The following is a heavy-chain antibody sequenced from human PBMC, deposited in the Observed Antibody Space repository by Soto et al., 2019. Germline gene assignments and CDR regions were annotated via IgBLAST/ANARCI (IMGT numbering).Heavy chain of an antibody. V-gene: IGHV3-30-3*01. J-gene: IGHJ6*02. CDR2: ISYDGSNK. CDR3: ARANSSGWYYYGMEV. Sequence: QVQLVESGGGVVQPGRSLRLSCAASGFTFSSYAMHWVRQAPGKGLEWVAVISYDGSNKYYADSVKGRFTISRDNYKNTLKLQMNSLRAEDTAVYYCARANSSGWYYYGMEVWGQGTTVNVSS. D-gene: IGHD6-19*01. CDR1: GFTFSSYA.